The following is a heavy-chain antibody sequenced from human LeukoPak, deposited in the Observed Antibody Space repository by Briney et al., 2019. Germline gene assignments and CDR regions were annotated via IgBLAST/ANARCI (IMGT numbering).Heavy chain of an antibody. J-gene: IGHJ4*02. CDR3: ARDFPKFDY. CDR1: IFTFSSFE. CDR2: ISSSGRTI. Sequence: GGSLRLSCAASIFTFSSFEMNWVRQAPGKGLEWVSYISSSGRTIYYTDSVKGRFTISRDNSKNTLYLQMNSLRAEDTAVYYCARDFPKFDYWGQGTLVTVSS. V-gene: IGHV3-48*03.